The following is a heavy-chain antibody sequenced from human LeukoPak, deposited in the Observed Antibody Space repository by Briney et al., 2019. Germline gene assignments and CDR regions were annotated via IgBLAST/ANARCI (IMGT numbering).Heavy chain of an antibody. CDR3: AKEGGDTAMGSHFFDY. D-gene: IGHD5-18*01. CDR2: IYYSGST. V-gene: IGHV4-59*12. J-gene: IGHJ4*02. CDR1: GGSISSYY. Sequence: PSETLSLTCTVSGGSISSYYWSWIRQPPGKGLEWIGYIYYSGSTNYNPSLKSRVTISVDTSKNQFSLKLSSVTAADTAVYYCAKEGGDTAMGSHFFDYWGQGTLVTVSS.